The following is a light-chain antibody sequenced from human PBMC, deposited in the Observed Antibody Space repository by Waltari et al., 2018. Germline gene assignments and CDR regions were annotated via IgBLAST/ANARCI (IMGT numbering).Light chain of an antibody. CDR1: SSNIGAST. CDR2: SNS. CDR3: ATWDDSLKGVI. V-gene: IGLV1-44*01. J-gene: IGLJ2*01. Sequence: QSVLTQPPSASATPGQSVTISCSGGSSNIGASTVSWYQHVPGPAPKLLIYSNSLRPSCVPGRFSGAKARISASLAISDLQSEDEADYYCATWDDSLKGVIFGGGSKLTVL.